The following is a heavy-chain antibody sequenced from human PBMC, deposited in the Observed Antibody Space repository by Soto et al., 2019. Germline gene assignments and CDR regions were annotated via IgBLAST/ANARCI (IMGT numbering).Heavy chain of an antibody. CDR2: ISHDGSDS. V-gene: IGHV3-30*03. CDR3: ASATYDFVWGNYRSVGFDS. CDR1: RFNIDIYA. J-gene: IGHJ4*02. Sequence: QVQLVESGGGVVQPGRSLRLSCGASRFNIDIYAMHWDRQAYAMHWVRQAPGKGLEWVAGISHDGSDSYYADSVKGRFTISRDTSKSTLYLQMDSLRPDDTAVYFCASATYDFVWGNYRSVGFDSWGQGALVTVSA. D-gene: IGHD3-16*02.